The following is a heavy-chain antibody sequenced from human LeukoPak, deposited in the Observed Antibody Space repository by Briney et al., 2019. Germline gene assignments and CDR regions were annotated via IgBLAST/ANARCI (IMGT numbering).Heavy chain of an antibody. CDR1: GGSISGSSSY. V-gene: IGHV4-39*01. D-gene: IGHD5-24*01. J-gene: IGHJ4*02. CDR3: ARHRSGWLQSSFDY. Sequence: SETLSLTCSVSGGSISGSSSYWGWIRQPPGKGLEWIGSIYYSGSSFDNPALKSRVTISVDTSKNQFSLKLSSVTAADTAVYYCARHRSGWLQSSFDYWGQGTLVTVSS. CDR2: IYYSGSS.